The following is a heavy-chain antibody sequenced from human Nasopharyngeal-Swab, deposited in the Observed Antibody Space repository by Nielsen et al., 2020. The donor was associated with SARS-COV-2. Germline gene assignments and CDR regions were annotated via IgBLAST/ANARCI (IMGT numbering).Heavy chain of an antibody. CDR2: INQGESEK. CDR3: AREAYYNAVDY. J-gene: IGHJ4*02. D-gene: IGHD2-8*01. CDR1: GFTFSVYW. Sequence: GGSLRLSCAASGFTFSVYWMTWFRQAPGKGPEWVANINQGESEKKYVDSVKGRFTISRDDAKNSVYLQMNGLRVEDTAVYYCAREAYYNAVDYWGQGTLVTVSS. V-gene: IGHV3-7*04.